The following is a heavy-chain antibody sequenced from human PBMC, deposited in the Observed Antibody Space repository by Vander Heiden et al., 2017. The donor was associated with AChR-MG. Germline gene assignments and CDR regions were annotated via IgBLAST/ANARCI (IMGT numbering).Heavy chain of an antibody. CDR2: ISYDGSNK. V-gene: IGHV3-30-3*01. CDR3: ARDHPPALYYYYYYGMDV. J-gene: IGHJ6*02. Sequence: QVQLVESGGGVVQPGRSLRLSCAASGFTFSSYAMHWVRQAPGKGLELVAVISYDGSNKYYADSVKGRFTISRDNSKNTLYLQMNSLRAEDTAVYYCARDHPPALYYYYYYGMDVWGQGTTVTVSS. D-gene: IGHD6-25*01. CDR1: GFTFSSYA.